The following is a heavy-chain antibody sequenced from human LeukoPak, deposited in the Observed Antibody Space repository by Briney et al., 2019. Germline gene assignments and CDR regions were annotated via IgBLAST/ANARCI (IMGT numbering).Heavy chain of an antibody. D-gene: IGHD6-13*01. J-gene: IGHJ4*02. CDR1: GGSFSGYY. V-gene: IGHV4-34*01. CDR2: INHSGST. Sequence: PSETLSLTCAVYGGSFSGYYWSWIRQPPGKGLEWIGEINHSGSTNYNPSLKSRVTISVDTSKEQFPLKLSSVTAADTAVYYCARAVGGAAAELFDYWGQGTLVTVSS. CDR3: ARAVGGAAAELFDY.